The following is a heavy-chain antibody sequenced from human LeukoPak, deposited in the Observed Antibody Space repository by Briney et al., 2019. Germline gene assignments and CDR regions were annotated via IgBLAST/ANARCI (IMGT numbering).Heavy chain of an antibody. V-gene: IGHV4-59*01. CDR3: ARRMARPDYYYYGMDV. D-gene: IGHD6-6*01. CDR1: GGSISSYY. CDR2: IYYSGST. Sequence: SETLSLTCTVSGGSISSYYWSWIRQPPGKGLEWIGYIYYSGSTNYNPSLKSRVTISVDTSKNQFSLKLSSVTAADTAVYYCARRMARPDYYYYGMDVWGQGTTVTVSS. J-gene: IGHJ6*02.